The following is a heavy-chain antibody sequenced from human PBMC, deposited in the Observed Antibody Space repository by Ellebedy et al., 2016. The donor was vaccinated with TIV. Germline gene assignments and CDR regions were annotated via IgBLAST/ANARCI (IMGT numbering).Heavy chain of an antibody. J-gene: IGHJ4*02. V-gene: IGHV1-2*02. CDR3: ARVAIPISHSGYAPY. CDR1: GYTFTGYY. D-gene: IGHD5-12*01. CDR2: IDPNSGGT. Sequence: AASVKVSCKASGYTFTGYYIHWVRQAPGQGLEWMGWIDPNSGGTNYAQKFHGRGTMTRDTSISTAYMELNRLRSDDTAVYYCARVAIPISHSGYAPYWGQGTLVTVSS.